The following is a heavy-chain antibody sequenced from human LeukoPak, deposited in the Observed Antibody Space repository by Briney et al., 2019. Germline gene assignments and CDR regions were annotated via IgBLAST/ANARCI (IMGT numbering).Heavy chain of an antibody. CDR1: GYTFTSYG. J-gene: IGHJ6*03. D-gene: IGHD3-3*01. CDR3: ARAVVTIFGVPYYMDV. V-gene: IGHV1-18*01. Sequence: GASVKVSCTASGYTFTSYGISWVRQAPGQGLEWMGWISAYNGNTNYAQKLQGRATMTTDTSTSTAYMELRSLRSDDTAVYYCARAVVTIFGVPYYMDVWGKGTTVTVSS. CDR2: ISAYNGNT.